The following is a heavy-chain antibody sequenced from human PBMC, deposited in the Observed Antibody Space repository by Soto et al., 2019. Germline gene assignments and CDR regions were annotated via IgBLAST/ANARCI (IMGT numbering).Heavy chain of an antibody. CDR3: ARGPAYCAGGSCYGSFDP. J-gene: IGHJ5*02. D-gene: IGHD2-15*01. Sequence: EVQLVQSGAEVKKPGESLRISCKGSGYSFTSYWITWVRQMPGKGLEWMGRIDPSDSYTDYSPSFQGHVTISTDKSISTAYLQWSSLKASDTAMYYCARGPAYCAGGSCYGSFDPWGQGTQVTVSS. CDR2: IDPSDSYT. CDR1: GYSFTSYW. V-gene: IGHV5-10-1*03.